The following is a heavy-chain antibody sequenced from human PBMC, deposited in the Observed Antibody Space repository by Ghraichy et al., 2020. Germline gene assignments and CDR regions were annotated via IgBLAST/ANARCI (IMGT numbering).Heavy chain of an antibody. D-gene: IGHD3-22*01. J-gene: IGHJ4*02. V-gene: IGHV4-38-2*02. Sequence: SETLSLTCAVSGYSISSGYYWGWIRPPPGKGLEWIGSIYHSGSTYYNPSLKSRVTISVDTSKNQFSLKLSSVTAADTAVYYCARDKRIYYDSSENDYWGQGTLVTVSS. CDR2: IYHSGST. CDR3: ARDKRIYYDSSENDY. CDR1: GYSISSGYY.